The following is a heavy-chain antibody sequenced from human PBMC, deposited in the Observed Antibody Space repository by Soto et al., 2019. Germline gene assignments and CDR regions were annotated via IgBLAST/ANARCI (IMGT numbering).Heavy chain of an antibody. D-gene: IGHD2-15*01. CDR2: TYYRSKWYN. V-gene: IGHV6-1*01. J-gene: IGHJ6*02. CDR1: GDSVSSNSAA. Sequence: SQTLSLTCAISGDSVSSNSAAWNWIRQSPSRGLEWLGRTYYRSKWYNDYAVSVKSRITINPDTSKNQFSLQLNSVTPEDTAVYYCARDFFFSGGSCYSFYYYGMDVWGQRTTVTVSS. CDR3: ARDFFFSGGSCYSFYYYGMDV.